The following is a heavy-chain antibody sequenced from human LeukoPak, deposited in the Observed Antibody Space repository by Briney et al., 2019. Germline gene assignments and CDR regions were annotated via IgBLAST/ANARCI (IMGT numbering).Heavy chain of an antibody. CDR1: GFTFSSYW. V-gene: IGHV3-7*01. D-gene: IGHD6-13*01. Sequence: GGSLRLSCAASGFTFSSYWMIWVRQAPGKGLEGVAHLKQDGSEKYYVDSVKGRFTISRDNSKNTLYLQMNSLRAEDTAVYYCAKGDGSSWYFYYYYGMDVWGQGTTVTVSS. CDR2: LKQDGSEK. J-gene: IGHJ6*02. CDR3: AKGDGSSWYFYYYYGMDV.